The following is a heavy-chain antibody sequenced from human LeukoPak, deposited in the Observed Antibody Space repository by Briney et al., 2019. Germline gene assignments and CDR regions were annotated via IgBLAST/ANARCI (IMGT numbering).Heavy chain of an antibody. J-gene: IGHJ5*02. Sequence: SETLALTCAVYGGSFSGYYWSWIRQPPGKGLECIGELNHSGSTNYNPSLKSRVTISVDTSKNQFSLKLSSVTAADTAVYYCARSGRLLLWFGELRSWFDPWGQGTLVTVSS. V-gene: IGHV4-34*01. D-gene: IGHD3-10*01. CDR1: GGSFSGYY. CDR2: LNHSGST. CDR3: ARSGRLLLWFGELRSWFDP.